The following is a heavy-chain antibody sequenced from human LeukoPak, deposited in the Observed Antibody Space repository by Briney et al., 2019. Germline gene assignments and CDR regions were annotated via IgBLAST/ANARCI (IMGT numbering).Heavy chain of an antibody. V-gene: IGHV4-34*01. J-gene: IGHJ4*02. Sequence: SETLSLTCAVYGGSFSGYYWSWIRQPPGKGLEWIGEINHSGSTNYNPSLKGRVTISVDTSKNQFSLKLSSVTAADTAVYYCAGNRGLGRDYWGQGTLVTVSS. CDR3: AGNRGLGRDY. D-gene: IGHD4-23*01. CDR2: INHSGST. CDR1: GGSFSGYY.